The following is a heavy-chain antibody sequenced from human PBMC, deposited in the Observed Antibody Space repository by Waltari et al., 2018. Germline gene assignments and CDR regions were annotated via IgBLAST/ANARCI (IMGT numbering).Heavy chain of an antibody. CDR1: GGSISSYY. CDR3: ARDRYDFAFDY. CDR2: LYTSGST. J-gene: IGHJ4*02. Sequence: QVQLQESGPGLVKPSETLSLTCTVSGGSISSYYWSWIRQPAGKGLDWIGRLYTSGSTNYNPSLKSRVTMSVDTSKNQFSLKLSSVTAADTAVYYCARDRYDFAFDYWGQGTLVTVSS. V-gene: IGHV4-4*07. D-gene: IGHD3-3*01.